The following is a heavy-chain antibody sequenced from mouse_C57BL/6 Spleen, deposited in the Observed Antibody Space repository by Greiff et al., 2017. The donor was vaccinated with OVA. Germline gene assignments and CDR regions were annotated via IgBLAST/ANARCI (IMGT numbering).Heavy chain of an antibody. J-gene: IGHJ1*01. CDR3: AGYYYGSSPYWYFDV. V-gene: IGHV5-17*01. CDR2: ISSGSSTI. D-gene: IGHD1-1*01. CDR1: GFTFSDYG. Sequence: EVQVVESGGGLVKPGGSLKLSCAASGFTFSDYGMHWVRQAPEKGLEWVAYISSGSSTIYYADTVKGRFTISRDNAKNTLFLQMTSLRSEDTAMYYCAGYYYGSSPYWYFDVWGSGTTVTVSS.